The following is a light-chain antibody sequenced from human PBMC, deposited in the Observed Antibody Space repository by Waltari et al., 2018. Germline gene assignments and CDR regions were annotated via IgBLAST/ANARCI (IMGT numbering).Light chain of an antibody. CDR2: AVS. V-gene: IGKV1-17*03. CDR3: LQHYTYPPT. J-gene: IGKJ5*01. CDR1: QDIGNY. Sequence: DIQMTQSPPFLSASVGDSITITCRASQDIGNYLAWFQQKPGTVPTRLIYAVSSLESGVPSRFSGSDSGTEFTLTINRLQPEDLATYFCLQHYTYPPTFGQGTRLEI.